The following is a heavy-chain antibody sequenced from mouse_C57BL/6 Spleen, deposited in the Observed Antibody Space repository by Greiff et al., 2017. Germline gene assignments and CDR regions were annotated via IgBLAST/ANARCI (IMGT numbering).Heavy chain of an antibody. Sequence: VKLMESGAELVKPGASVKLSCKASGYTFTSYWMHWVKQRPGRGLAWIGRIDPTSGGTKYNETFKGKATLTVDRPSSTAYMQLSSLTSGDSAVYCSARGGFAYWGQGTLVTVSA. CDR3: ARGGFAY. V-gene: IGHV1-72*01. J-gene: IGHJ3*01. CDR2: IDPTSGGT. CDR1: GYTFTSYW.